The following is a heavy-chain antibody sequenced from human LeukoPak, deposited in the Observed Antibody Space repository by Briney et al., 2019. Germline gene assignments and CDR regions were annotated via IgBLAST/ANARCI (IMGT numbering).Heavy chain of an antibody. CDR1: GFTFSNYA. CDR3: ARDPCSGGSCYLDY. V-gene: IGHV3-30*04. Sequence: GGSLRLSCAASGFTFSNYAMHWVRQAPGKGLEWVAVISYDGSNKYYADSVKGRFTISRDNSKNTLYLQMNSLRAEDTAVYYCARDPCSGGSCYLDYWGQGTLVTVSS. J-gene: IGHJ4*02. CDR2: ISYDGSNK. D-gene: IGHD2-15*01.